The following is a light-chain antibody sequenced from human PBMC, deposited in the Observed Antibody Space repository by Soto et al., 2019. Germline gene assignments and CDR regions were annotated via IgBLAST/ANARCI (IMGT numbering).Light chain of an antibody. CDR2: EVN. J-gene: IGLJ1*01. V-gene: IGLV2-14*01. CDR3: TSCITANTRCV. Sequence: QSALTQPASVSGSPGQSITISCTGTSSDIGCYNYVSWFQQHPGKVPKLVIFEVNYRPSGVSDRFSGSKSGNTASLTITGLQAEDEADYYCTSCITANTRCVFGSGTKLTVL. CDR1: SSDIGCYNY.